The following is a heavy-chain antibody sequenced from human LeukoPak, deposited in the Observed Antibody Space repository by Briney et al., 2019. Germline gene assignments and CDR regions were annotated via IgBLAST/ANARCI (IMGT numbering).Heavy chain of an antibody. Sequence: MASQTLSLTCTVAGGSVSSGTYYWSWIRQPAGKGLEWIGHIYTSESTYYNPSLKSRVTISVDTSKNQFSLKLTSVTAADTAVYYCARDDWTYCSSTTCPDAYIWGQGTMVTVSS. CDR2: IYTSEST. CDR3: ARDDWTYCSSTTCPDAYI. CDR1: GGSVSSGTYY. D-gene: IGHD2-2*01. V-gene: IGHV4-61*09. J-gene: IGHJ3*02.